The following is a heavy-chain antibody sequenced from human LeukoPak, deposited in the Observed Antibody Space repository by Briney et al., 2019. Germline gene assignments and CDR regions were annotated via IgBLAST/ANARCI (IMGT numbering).Heavy chain of an antibody. V-gene: IGHV4-30-4*01. D-gene: IGHD3-10*01. CDR2: IYYSGSP. J-gene: IGHJ4*02. CDR1: GGSISSGDYY. Sequence: SETLSPTCTVSGGSISSGDYYWSWIRQSPGKGLEWIGYIYYSGSPYYNPSLKSRVTISRDTSKNQFSLNLSSVTAADTAVYYCARAMVRGVPFDYWGQGTLVSVSS. CDR3: ARAMVRGVPFDY.